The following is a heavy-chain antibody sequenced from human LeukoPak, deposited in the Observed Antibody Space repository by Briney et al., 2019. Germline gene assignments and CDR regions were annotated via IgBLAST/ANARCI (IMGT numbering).Heavy chain of an antibody. V-gene: IGHV3-33*06. J-gene: IGHJ6*03. CDR1: GFTFRSYG. D-gene: IGHD4-17*01. Sequence: GGSLRLSCVASGFTFRSYGLHWVRQAPGKGLEWLSLLWYDGSNEYYADSVKGRFTISRDNSKNTLYLQMNSLRAEDTAVYYCAKGMTTGPRSVYHYMDVWGRGTTVTVSS. CDR2: LWYDGSNE. CDR3: AKGMTTGPRSVYHYMDV.